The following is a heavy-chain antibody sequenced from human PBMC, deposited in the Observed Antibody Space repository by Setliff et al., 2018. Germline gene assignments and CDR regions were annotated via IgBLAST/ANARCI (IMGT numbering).Heavy chain of an antibody. V-gene: IGHV4-31*03. CDR1: GGSISSGGYF. CDR2: SYYSGST. D-gene: IGHD6-6*01. J-gene: IGHJ6*02. CDR3: ARVSQLVVLSLYYYYGMDV. Sequence: SETLSLTCTVSGGSISSGGYFWSWIRQHPGKGLEWIGYSYYSGSTYYNPSLKSRVTISVDTSKNQFSLKLSSVTAADTAVYYCARVSQLVVLSLYYYYGMDVWGQGTTVTVSS.